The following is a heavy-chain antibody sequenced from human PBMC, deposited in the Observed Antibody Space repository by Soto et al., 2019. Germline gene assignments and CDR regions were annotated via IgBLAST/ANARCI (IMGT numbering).Heavy chain of an antibody. CDR2: ISYDGSNK. J-gene: IGHJ4*02. Sequence: QVQLVESGGGVVQPGRSLRLSCAASGFTFSSYAMHWVRQAPGKGLEWVAVISYDGSNKYYADSVKGRFTISRDNSKNTLYLQMNSLRAEDTAVYYCATAQDPTFDYWGQGTRVTVSS. CDR3: ATAQDPTFDY. CDR1: GFTFSSYA. V-gene: IGHV3-30-3*01. D-gene: IGHD1-26*01.